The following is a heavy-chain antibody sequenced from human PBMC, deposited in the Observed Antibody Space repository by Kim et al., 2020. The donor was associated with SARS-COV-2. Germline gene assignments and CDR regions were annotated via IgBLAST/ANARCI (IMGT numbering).Heavy chain of an antibody. V-gene: IGHV3-15*01. J-gene: IGHJ6*02. D-gene: IGHD3-16*01. CDR3: TSTWAERGGNYYYYYVMDV. CDR2: IKSKTDGGTT. CDR1: GFTFSNAW. Sequence: GGSLRLSCAASGFTFSNAWMSWVRQAPGKGQEWVGRIKSKTDGGTTDSAAPVKGRFTISRDDSKNTLYLQMNSLKTADTAVYYCTSTWAERGGNYYYYYVMDVWGQGTTVTVSS.